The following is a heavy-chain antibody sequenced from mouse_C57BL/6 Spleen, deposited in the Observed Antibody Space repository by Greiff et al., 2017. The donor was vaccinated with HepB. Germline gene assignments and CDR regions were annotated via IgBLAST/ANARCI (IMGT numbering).Heavy chain of an antibody. CDR2: INPSSGYT. D-gene: IGHD2-4*01. V-gene: IGHV1-7*01. Sequence: QVQLQQSGAELAKPGASVKLSCKASGYTFTSYWMHWVKQRPGQGLEWIGYINPSSGYTKYNQKFKDKATFTADKSSSTAYMQLSSLTYEDSTVYYCARSPYDYDDGAWFAYWGQGTLVTVSA. CDR3: ARSPYDYDDGAWFAY. J-gene: IGHJ3*01. CDR1: GYTFTSYW.